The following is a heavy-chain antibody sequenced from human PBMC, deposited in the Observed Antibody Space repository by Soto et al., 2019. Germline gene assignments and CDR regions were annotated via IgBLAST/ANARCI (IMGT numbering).Heavy chain of an antibody. V-gene: IGHV3-23*01. CDR2: SSSDGGST. J-gene: IGHJ2*01. Sequence: EERLSESGGGLIQPGGSLRLSCAASGFSFSHYALSWVRQAPGKGLEWVSESSSDGGSTSYPDSVRGRFIISRDRSKETLYLPMNTVRLEDTAVYFCARERTLSSIPPGYFDLWGRGTLVTVSS. D-gene: IGHD2-2*02. CDR1: GFSFSHYA. CDR3: ARERTLSSIPPGYFDL.